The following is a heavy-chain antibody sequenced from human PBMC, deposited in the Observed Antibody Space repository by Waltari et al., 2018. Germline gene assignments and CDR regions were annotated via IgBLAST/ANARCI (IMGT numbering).Heavy chain of an antibody. J-gene: IGHJ6*02. CDR1: GDSIRSNY. V-gene: IGHV3-7*01. CDR3: AREDTNSNGMDV. CDR2: IQQGGSKK. D-gene: IGHD2-8*01. Sequence: VQLQESGPGLVKPSETLSVTCTVSGDSIRSNYYWGWIRQAPGKGLEWVANIQQGGSKKNYVDSVVGRFTISRDDAKNSLFLLMNSLRVEDTAVYYCAREDTNSNGMDVWGQGTTVTVSS.